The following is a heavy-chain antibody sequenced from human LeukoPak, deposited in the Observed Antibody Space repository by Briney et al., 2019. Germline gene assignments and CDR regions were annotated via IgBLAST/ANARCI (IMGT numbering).Heavy chain of an antibody. D-gene: IGHD6-13*01. Sequence: GGSLRLSCAASGFTFSSYAMSWVRQAPGKGLEWVSAISGSGGSTYSADSVKGRFTISRDNSKNTLYLQMNSLRAEDTAVYYCAKDPGYSSSSWYGPEFDYWGQGTLVTVSS. CDR1: GFTFSSYA. V-gene: IGHV3-23*01. CDR2: ISGSGGST. J-gene: IGHJ4*02. CDR3: AKDPGYSSSSWYGPEFDY.